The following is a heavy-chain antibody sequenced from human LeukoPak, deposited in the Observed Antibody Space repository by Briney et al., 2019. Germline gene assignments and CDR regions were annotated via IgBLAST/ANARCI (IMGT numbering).Heavy chain of an antibody. V-gene: IGHV4-59*01. CDR3: ARGGYYYGSGSLNWFDP. J-gene: IGHJ5*02. D-gene: IGHD3-10*01. CDR1: GVSISSYY. Sequence: SETLSLTCTVSGVSISSYYWSWTRQPPGKGLEWIGYIFHIGSTNYNPSLKSRVTISVDTSKNQFSLKLTSVTAADTAVYYCARGGYYYGSGSLNWFDPWGQGTLVTVSS. CDR2: IFHIGST.